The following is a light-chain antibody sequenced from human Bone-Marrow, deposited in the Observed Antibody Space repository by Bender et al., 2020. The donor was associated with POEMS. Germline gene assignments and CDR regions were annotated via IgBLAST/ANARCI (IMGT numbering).Light chain of an antibody. J-gene: IGLJ1*01. CDR1: SSDVGGYNY. CDR3: CSYAGSSTYV. V-gene: IGLV2-8*01. CDR2: EVT. Sequence: QSALTQPPSASGSPGQSVTISCTGTSSDVGGYNYVSWYQQHPGKAPKLMIYEVTKRPSGAPDRFSASKSGNTASLTISGLQAEDEADYYCCSYAGSSTYVFGTGTTVTVL.